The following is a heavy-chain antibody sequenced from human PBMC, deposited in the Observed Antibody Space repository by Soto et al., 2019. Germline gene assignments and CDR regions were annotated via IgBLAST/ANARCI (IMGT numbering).Heavy chain of an antibody. CDR3: AGRTYYGSGSYSGY. D-gene: IGHD3-10*01. CDR2: INHSGST. Sequence: PSETLSLTCAVYGGSLSGYYWSWIRQPPGKGLEWIGEINHSGSTNYNPSLKSRVTISVDTSKNQFSLKLSSVTAVDTAVYYCAGRTYYGSGSYSGYWGQGTLVTVSS. V-gene: IGHV4-34*01. CDR1: GGSLSGYY. J-gene: IGHJ4*02.